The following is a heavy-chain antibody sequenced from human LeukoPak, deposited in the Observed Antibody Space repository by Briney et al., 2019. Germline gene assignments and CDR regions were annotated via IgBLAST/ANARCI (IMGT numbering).Heavy chain of an antibody. CDR1: GYTFTIYY. CDR2: INPNSGGT. J-gene: IGHJ3*02. V-gene: IGHV1-2*02. D-gene: IGHD6-19*01. Sequence: ASVKVSCKASGYTFTIYYMHWVRQAPGQGLEWTGWINPNSGGTNYAQKFQGRVTMTRDTSISTAYMELSRLRSDDTAVYYCARQQWLVNAFDIWGQGTMVTVSS. CDR3: ARQQWLVNAFDI.